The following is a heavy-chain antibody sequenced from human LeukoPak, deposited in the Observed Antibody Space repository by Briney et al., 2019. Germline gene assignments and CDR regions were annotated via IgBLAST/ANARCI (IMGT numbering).Heavy chain of an antibody. CDR2: IYHSGST. CDR1: GGSISSYY. D-gene: IGHD6-13*01. Sequence: SETLSLTCTVSGGSISSYYWSWIRQPPGKGLEWIGEIYHSGSTNYNPSLKSRVTISVDKSKNRFSLKLSSVTAADTAVYYCARGGSSRPLGFDPWGQGTLVTVSS. V-gene: IGHV4-59*12. J-gene: IGHJ5*02. CDR3: ARGGSSRPLGFDP.